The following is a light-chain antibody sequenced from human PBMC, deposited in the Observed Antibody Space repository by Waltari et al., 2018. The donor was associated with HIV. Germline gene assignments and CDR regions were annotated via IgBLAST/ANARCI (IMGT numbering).Light chain of an antibody. CDR2: SNT. V-gene: IGLV1-44*01. CDR1: NSNIGRYA. Sequence: QSVLTQPPSASGAPGQRVSISCSGGNSNIGRYAVSWYQQLPGTAPKLLIYSNTQRPSGVPDRCPGSKSGTSASLAIGGLQSEDEADYYCAAWDDSLSGSVVFGGGTKLTVL. J-gene: IGLJ2*01. CDR3: AAWDDSLSGSVV.